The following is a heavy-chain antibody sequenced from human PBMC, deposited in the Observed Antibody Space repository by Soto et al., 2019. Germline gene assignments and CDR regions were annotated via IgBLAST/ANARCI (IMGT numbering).Heavy chain of an antibody. J-gene: IGHJ4*02. V-gene: IGHV4-34*01. D-gene: IGHD1-1*01. CDR3: AKDKGTQALFDY. CDR2: INHSGST. CDR1: GGSFSGYY. Sequence: SETLSLTCAVYGGSFSGYYWTWIRQPPGTGLEWIGEINHSGSTNYNPSLKSRFTISRDNSKNTLYLQMNSLRAEDTAVYYCAKDKGTQALFDYWGQGTLVTVSS.